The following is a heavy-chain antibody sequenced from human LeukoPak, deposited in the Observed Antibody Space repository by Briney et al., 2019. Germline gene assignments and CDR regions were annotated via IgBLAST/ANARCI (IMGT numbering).Heavy chain of an antibody. CDR1: GFTFSNAW. CDR3: TTDSSPPTVVTPGVY. Sequence: GGSLRLSCAASGFTFSNAWMSWVRQAPGKGLEWVCRIKSKTDGGTTDYAAPVKGRVTISRDDSKNTLYLQMNSLKTEDTAVYYCTTDSSPPTVVTPGVYWGQGTLVTVSS. D-gene: IGHD4-23*01. V-gene: IGHV3-15*01. J-gene: IGHJ4*02. CDR2: IKSKTDGGTT.